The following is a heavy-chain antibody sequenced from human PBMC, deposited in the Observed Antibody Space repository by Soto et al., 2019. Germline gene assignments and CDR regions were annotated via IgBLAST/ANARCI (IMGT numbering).Heavy chain of an antibody. CDR3: ATGIGYGRGGSCTGPCFDP. Sequence: ASVKVSCKVSGYTLTELSMHWVRQAPGKGLEWMGGFDPEDGETIYAQKFQGRVTMTEDTSTDTAYMELSSLRSEDTAVYYCATGIGYGRGGSCTGPCFDPWGKGTLVPVSS. CDR1: GYTLTELS. J-gene: IGHJ5*02. CDR2: FDPEDGET. V-gene: IGHV1-24*01. D-gene: IGHD2-15*01.